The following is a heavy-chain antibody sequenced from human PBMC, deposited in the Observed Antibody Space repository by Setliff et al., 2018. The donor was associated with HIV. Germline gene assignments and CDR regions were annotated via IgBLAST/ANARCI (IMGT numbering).Heavy chain of an antibody. CDR3: ARDGSSWYNWFDP. J-gene: IGHJ5*02. D-gene: IGHD6-13*01. V-gene: IGHV4-59*01. CDR1: GGSISSYY. Sequence: LSLTCTVSGGSISSYYWSWIRQPPGKGLEWIGYIYYSGSTNYNPSLKSRVTISVDTSKNQFSLKLSSVTAADTAVYYCARDGSSWYNWFDPWGRGTLVTVSS. CDR2: IYYSGST.